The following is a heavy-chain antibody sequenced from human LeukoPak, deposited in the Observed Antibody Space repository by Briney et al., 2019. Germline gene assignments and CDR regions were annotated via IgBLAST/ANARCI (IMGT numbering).Heavy chain of an antibody. J-gene: IGHJ3*02. CDR2: IYYSGST. CDR3: ARDSRANVDAFDI. CDR1: GGSLRTFY. D-gene: IGHD3-22*01. V-gene: IGHV4-39*01. Sequence: SETLSLTCTVSGGSLRTFYWSWIRQPPGKGLEWIGSIYYSGSTYYNPSLKGRVTISVDTSKNQFSLKLSSVTAADTAVYYCARDSRANVDAFDIWGQGTMVTVSS.